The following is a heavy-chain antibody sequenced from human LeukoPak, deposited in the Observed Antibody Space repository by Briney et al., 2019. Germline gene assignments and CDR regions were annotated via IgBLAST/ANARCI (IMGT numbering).Heavy chain of an antibody. Sequence: PSETLSLACTVSGDSISNSSYYWGWIRQPPGKGLEWIGSVYYSGSTYNNPSLKTRITMSVDSSKNQFSLRLSSVTAADTAVYYCARDSRYCSGGNCHLRFDYWGQGILVTVSS. V-gene: IGHV4-39*07. J-gene: IGHJ4*02. CDR1: GDSISNSSYY. CDR3: ARDSRYCSGGNCHLRFDY. CDR2: VYYSGST. D-gene: IGHD2-15*01.